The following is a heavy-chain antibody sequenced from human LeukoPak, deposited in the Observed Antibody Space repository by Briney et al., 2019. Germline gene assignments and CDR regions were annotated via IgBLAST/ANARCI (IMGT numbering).Heavy chain of an antibody. CDR1: GFTFSSYG. CDR2: IWFDGSDK. J-gene: IGHJ4*02. Sequence: GGSLRLSCAVSGFTFSSYGMHWVRQAPGKGLEWVAVIWFDGSDKYYADSLKGRFTISRDNSKNTLYLQMNSLRADDTAVYYVPRVGNSGYNFTFDYGGKGTRSTVSS. D-gene: IGHD5-12*01. CDR3: PRVGNSGYNFTFDY. V-gene: IGHV3-33*01.